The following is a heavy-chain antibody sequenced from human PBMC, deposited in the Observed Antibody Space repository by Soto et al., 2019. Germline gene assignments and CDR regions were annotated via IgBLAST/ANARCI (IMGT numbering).Heavy chain of an antibody. J-gene: IGHJ5*02. V-gene: IGHV3-21*01. CDR3: ARDRITMVRELNWFDP. Sequence: GGSPSLSCAASGFTFSSYSMNWVRQAPGKGLEWVSSISSSSSYIYYADSVKGRFTISRDNAKNSLYLQMNSLRAEDTAVYYCARDRITMVRELNWFDPWGQGTLVTVPQ. CDR2: ISSSSSYI. CDR1: GFTFSSYS. D-gene: IGHD3-10*01.